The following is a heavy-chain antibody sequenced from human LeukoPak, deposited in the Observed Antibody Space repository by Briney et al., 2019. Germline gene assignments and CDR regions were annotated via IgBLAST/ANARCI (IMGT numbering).Heavy chain of an antibody. V-gene: IGHV4-30-2*01. Sequence: KPSETLSLTCAVSGGSISSGGYSWSWIRQPPGKGLEWIGYIYHSGSTYYNPSLKSRVTISVDRSKNQFSLKLSSVTAADTAVYYCARSRITMVRAPNWFDPWGQGTLVFVSS. CDR3: ARSRITMVRAPNWFDP. J-gene: IGHJ5*02. CDR2: IYHSGST. D-gene: IGHD3-10*01. CDR1: GGSISSGGYS.